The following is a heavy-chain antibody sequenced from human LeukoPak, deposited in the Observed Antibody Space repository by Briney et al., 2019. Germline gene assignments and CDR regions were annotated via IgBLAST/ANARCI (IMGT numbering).Heavy chain of an antibody. J-gene: IGHJ6*03. D-gene: IGHD4-17*01. V-gene: IGHV3-23*01. Sequence: GGSLRLSCAASGFTFSSYSMNWVRQAPGKGLEWVSAISGSGGSTYYADSVKGRFTISRDNSKNTLYLEMNSLGAEDTAVYYCAKAASKRTDYGDYAFYYYMDVWGKGTTVTISS. CDR2: ISGSGGST. CDR3: AKAASKRTDYGDYAFYYYMDV. CDR1: GFTFSSYS.